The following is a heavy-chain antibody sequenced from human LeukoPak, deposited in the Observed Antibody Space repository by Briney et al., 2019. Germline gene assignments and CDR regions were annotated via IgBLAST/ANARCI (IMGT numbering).Heavy chain of an antibody. D-gene: IGHD3-3*01. V-gene: IGHV3-33*06. J-gene: IGHJ6*03. CDR3: AKDGRYDFWSGYYPYYYYYMDV. CDR2: IWYDGSNK. Sequence: GGCLRLSCAASGFTFSSYGMHWVRQAPGKGLEGVAVIWYDGSNKYYADAVKGRFTTSRDNSKDTLYLQMNSLRAENTAVYYCAKDGRYDFWSGYYPYYYYYMDVWGKGTTVTVSS. CDR1: GFTFSSYG.